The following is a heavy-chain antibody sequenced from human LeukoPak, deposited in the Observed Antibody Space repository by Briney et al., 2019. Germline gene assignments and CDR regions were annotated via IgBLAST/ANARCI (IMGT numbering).Heavy chain of an antibody. CDR3: ARMIAATQRYNWFDP. D-gene: IGHD2-15*01. V-gene: IGHV1-2*02. CDR2: INPNSGGT. Sequence: ASVKVSCKASGYTFTGYYMHWVRQAPGQGLEWMGWINPNSGGTNYAQKFQGGVTMTRDTSISTAYMELSRLRSDDTAVYYCARMIAATQRYNWFDPWGQGTLVTVSS. CDR1: GYTFTGYY. J-gene: IGHJ5*02.